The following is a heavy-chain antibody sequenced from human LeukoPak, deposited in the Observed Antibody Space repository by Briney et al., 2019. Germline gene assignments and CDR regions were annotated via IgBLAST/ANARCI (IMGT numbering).Heavy chain of an antibody. V-gene: IGHV4-39*07. Sequence: SETLSLTCTVSGGSISSSSYYWGWIRQPPGKGLEWIGSIYYSGSTYYNPSLKSRVTISVDTSKNQFSLKLSSVTAADTAVYYCAREPRRDGYNDYWGQGTLVTVSS. J-gene: IGHJ4*02. D-gene: IGHD5-24*01. CDR1: GGSISSSSYY. CDR3: AREPRRDGYNDY. CDR2: IYYSGST.